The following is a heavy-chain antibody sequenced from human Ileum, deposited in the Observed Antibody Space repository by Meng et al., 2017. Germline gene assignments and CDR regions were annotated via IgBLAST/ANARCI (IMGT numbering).Heavy chain of an antibody. Sequence: VELHASGPGLVQLSEALSLTCPVSRGSISSYYRSWIRQPAGKGLDWIGRIYTSGSTNYNPSLKSRVTMSVDTSKNQFSLKLSSVTAADTAVYYCARDVVPTVTYYYNWFDPWGQGTLVTVSS. CDR2: IYTSGST. V-gene: IGHV4-4*07. CDR3: ARDVVPTVTYYYNWFDP. CDR1: RGSISSYY. D-gene: IGHD4-17*01. J-gene: IGHJ5*02.